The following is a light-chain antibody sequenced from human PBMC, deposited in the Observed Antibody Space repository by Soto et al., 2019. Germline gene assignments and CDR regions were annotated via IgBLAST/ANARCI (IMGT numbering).Light chain of an antibody. J-gene: IGKJ4*01. CDR1: QIVRSTY. Sequence: EIVLTQSPGTLSLSPGEGATLSCRASQIVRSTYLAWFQQKPGQAPRLLIYGASTRATGIPDRFSGSGSGTDFTLTISGLEPKDFALYYCQQYDITPPSTFGGGTKVEV. V-gene: IGKV3-20*01. CDR2: GAS. CDR3: QQYDITPPST.